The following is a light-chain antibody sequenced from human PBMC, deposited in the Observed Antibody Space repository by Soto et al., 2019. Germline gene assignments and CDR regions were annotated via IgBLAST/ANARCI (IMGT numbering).Light chain of an antibody. CDR2: GAS. V-gene: IGKV3-20*01. Sequence: EIVLTQSPGTLSLSPGEGATLSCRASQSVSNNYLAWYQQKPGQAPRLLIYGASKRATGIPDRFSGSGSGTDFTLTISRLEPEDFAVYYCQQYSRTPRTFGQGTKVEIK. CDR1: QSVSNNY. J-gene: IGKJ1*01. CDR3: QQYSRTPRT.